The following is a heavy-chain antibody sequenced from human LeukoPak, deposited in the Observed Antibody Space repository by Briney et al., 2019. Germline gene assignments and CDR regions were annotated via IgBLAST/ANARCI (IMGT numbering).Heavy chain of an antibody. CDR3: ARSSFDYGDYWGPLDY. CDR2: ISGSGGST. V-gene: IGHV3-23*01. J-gene: IGHJ4*02. D-gene: IGHD4-17*01. CDR1: GFTFSTYA. Sequence: GGSLRLSCVASGFTFSTYAMSWVRQAPGKGLEWVSTISGSGGSTYYADSVKGRFTISRDNAKNTLYLQMNSLGAEDTAVYYCARSSFDYGDYWGPLDYWGQGTLVTVSS.